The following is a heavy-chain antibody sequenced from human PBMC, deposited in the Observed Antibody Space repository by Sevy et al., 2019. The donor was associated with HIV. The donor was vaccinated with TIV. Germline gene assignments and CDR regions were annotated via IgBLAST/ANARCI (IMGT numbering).Heavy chain of an antibody. CDR1: GDSVSAGSFLSGVNY. Sequence: SETLSLTCTVSGDSVSAGSFLSGVNYWTWLRQRPGEAPEWLGYIYDSGNAYYNPSLKSRLTISVARSKNHFTLNLISVTAADTAVYYCARDGAVGSGRFDPWGQGILVTVSS. D-gene: IGHD2-15*01. CDR2: IYDSGNA. J-gene: IGHJ5*02. V-gene: IGHV4-31*03. CDR3: ARDGAVGSGRFDP.